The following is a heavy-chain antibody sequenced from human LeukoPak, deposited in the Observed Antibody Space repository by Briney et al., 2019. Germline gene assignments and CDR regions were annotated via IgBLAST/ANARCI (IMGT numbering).Heavy chain of an antibody. CDR2: IRSKANNYAT. Sequence: GGSLRLSCAASGFTFSDSAIHWVRQASGKGLVWIGRIRSKANNYATEYAASVKGRFTISRDNSKNTLYLQMNSLRAEDTAVYYCGKDWDDYGDYLPLDYWGQGTLVTVSS. J-gene: IGHJ4*02. D-gene: IGHD4-17*01. CDR1: GFTFSDSA. V-gene: IGHV3-73*01. CDR3: GKDWDDYGDYLPLDY.